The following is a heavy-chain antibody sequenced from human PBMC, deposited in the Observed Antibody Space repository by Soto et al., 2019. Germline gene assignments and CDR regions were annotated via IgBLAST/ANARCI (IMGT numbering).Heavy chain of an antibody. CDR3: AREAAAGSYYKTFDA. Sequence: PGGSLRLSCAASGFSFEDYGMSWVRQVPGKGLEWVSNINWNGDRTGYADSVKGRFTISRDNAKNSLFLQMKSLRPEDTALYYCAREAAAGSYYKTFDAWGQGTLVTVSS. D-gene: IGHD3-10*01. CDR2: INWNGDRT. CDR1: GFSFEDYG. J-gene: IGHJ5*02. V-gene: IGHV3-20*04.